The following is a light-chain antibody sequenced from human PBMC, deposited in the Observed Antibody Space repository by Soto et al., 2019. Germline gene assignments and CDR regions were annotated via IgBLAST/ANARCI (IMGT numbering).Light chain of an antibody. CDR3: AAWDDSLNGYV. CDR1: SSNIGSYT. V-gene: IGLV1-44*01. J-gene: IGLJ1*01. CDR2: SNS. Sequence: QPVLIQPPSASGTPGQRVTVSCSGGSSNIGSYTVNWYQQLPGAAPKLLIYSNSQRPSGVPDRFSASKSGTSASLAISGLQSEDEAEYYCAAWDDSLNGYVFGPGTKVTV.